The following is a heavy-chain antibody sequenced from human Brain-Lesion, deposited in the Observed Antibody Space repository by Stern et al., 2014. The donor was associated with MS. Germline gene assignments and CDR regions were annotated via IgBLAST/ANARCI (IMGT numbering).Heavy chain of an antibody. J-gene: IGHJ6*02. D-gene: IGHD2-2*01. CDR1: GFTFNSYS. CDR2: IRVGKDYI. V-gene: IGHV3-21*01. CDR3: ARVDCSGTNCFYYYYGMDV. Sequence: EDQLVESGGGLVKPGGSLRLSCEASGFTFNSYSMNWVRQAPGKGLEWVSSIRVGKDYIYYADSVKGRFTISRDNAKNSLFLQMNTLRAEDTGVYYCARVDCSGTNCFYYYYGMDVWGQGTTVTVSS.